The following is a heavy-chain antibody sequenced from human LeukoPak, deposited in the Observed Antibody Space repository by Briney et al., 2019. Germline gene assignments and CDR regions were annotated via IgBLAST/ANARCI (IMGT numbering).Heavy chain of an antibody. V-gene: IGHV4-39*01. CDR1: GGSITGYH. CDR2: IFYSGST. D-gene: IGHD3-22*01. J-gene: IGHJ4*02. CDR3: ARQFYYDSGGSHY. Sequence: PSETLSLTCTVSGGSITGYHWSWIRQPPGKGLEWIGSIFYSGSTYYNPSLESRVTISVDTSKNQFSLKLSSVTAADTAMYYCARQFYYDSGGSHYWGQGTLVTVSS.